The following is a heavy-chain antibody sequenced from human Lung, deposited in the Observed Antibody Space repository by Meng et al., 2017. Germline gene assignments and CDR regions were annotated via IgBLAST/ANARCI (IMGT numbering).Heavy chain of an antibody. V-gene: IGHV4-34*01. CDR2: INHSGST. Sequence: QVQLQQWGAGLLKPSEILSPTCVVSGGSFSDYYWSWIRQPPGKGLEWIGEINHSGSTNYNPSLESRATISVDTSQNNLSLKLSSVTAADSAVYYCARGPTTMAHDFDYWGQGTLVTVSS. CDR1: GGSFSDYY. CDR3: ARGPTTMAHDFDY. J-gene: IGHJ4*02. D-gene: IGHD4-11*01.